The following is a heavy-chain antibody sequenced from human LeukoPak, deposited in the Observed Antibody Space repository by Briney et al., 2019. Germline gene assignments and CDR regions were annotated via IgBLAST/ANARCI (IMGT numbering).Heavy chain of an antibody. V-gene: IGHV1-69*13. D-gene: IGHD5-24*01. J-gene: IGHJ3*02. CDR1: GGTFSNYA. Sequence: GASVKVSCKASGGTFSNYAISWVRQAPGQGLEWMGGIIPIFGTTNYAHKFQGRVTITADESTSTAYMELSSLRSEDTAAYYCARDRVERWLQGDAFDIWGQGTMVTVSA. CDR3: ARDRVERWLQGDAFDI. CDR2: IIPIFGTT.